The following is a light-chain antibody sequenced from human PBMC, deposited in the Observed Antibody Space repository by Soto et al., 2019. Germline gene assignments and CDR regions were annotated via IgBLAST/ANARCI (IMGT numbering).Light chain of an antibody. CDR3: QQYNHWPPVT. J-gene: IGKJ4*01. V-gene: IGKV3-15*01. CDR1: QNIYDN. Sequence: EIVMTQSPATLSVSPGERATLSCRASQNIYDNLAWYQQKPGQAPRLLVFGASSRATGIPARFSGSGSGTEFTLTISSRQSEDSAIYYCQQYNHWPPVTFGGGTKLEIK. CDR2: GAS.